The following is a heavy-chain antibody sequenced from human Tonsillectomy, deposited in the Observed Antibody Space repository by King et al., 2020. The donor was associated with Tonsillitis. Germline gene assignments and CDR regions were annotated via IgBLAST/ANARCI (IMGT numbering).Heavy chain of an antibody. D-gene: IGHD2-21*02. CDR3: AKDWPAYCGGDCYSHGFDY. V-gene: IGHV3-23*03. CDR1: GFTFSSYA. Sequence: VQLVESGGGLVQPWGSLRLSCAASGFTFSSYAMSWVRQAPGKGLEWVSVIYSGGSSTYYADSVKGRFTISRDNSKNTLYLQMNSLRAEDTAVYYCAKDWPAYCGGDCYSHGFDYWGQGTLVTVSS. CDR2: IYSGGSST. J-gene: IGHJ4*02.